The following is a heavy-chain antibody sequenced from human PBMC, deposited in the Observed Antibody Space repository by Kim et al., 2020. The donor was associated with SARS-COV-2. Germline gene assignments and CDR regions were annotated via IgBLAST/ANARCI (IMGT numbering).Heavy chain of an antibody. V-gene: IGHV5-10-1*01. CDR1: GYSFDSHW. CDR2: IDPTDSYN. CDR3: ARLGSHYYYYYGMDV. Sequence: GESLKISCKASGYSFDSHWITWVRQMPGKGLEWMGRIDPTDSYNDYSPSFQGHVTISLDKSISTVHLQWSSLKASDTATYYCARLGSHYYYYYGMDVWGQGTTVTVSS. J-gene: IGHJ6*02.